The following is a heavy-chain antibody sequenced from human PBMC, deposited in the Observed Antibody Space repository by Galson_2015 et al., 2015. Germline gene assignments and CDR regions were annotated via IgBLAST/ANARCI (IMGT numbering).Heavy chain of an antibody. CDR3: ATYGSGSYFSLDY. CDR1: GFTFSSSG. CDR2: ISYDGSNK. D-gene: IGHD3-10*01. J-gene: IGHJ4*02. V-gene: IGHV3-30*03. Sequence: SLRLSCAASGFTFSSSGMHWVRQAPGKGLEWVAVISYDGSNKYYADSVKGRFTISRDNSKNTLYLQMNSLRAEDTAVYYCATYGSGSYFSLDYWGQGTLVTVSS.